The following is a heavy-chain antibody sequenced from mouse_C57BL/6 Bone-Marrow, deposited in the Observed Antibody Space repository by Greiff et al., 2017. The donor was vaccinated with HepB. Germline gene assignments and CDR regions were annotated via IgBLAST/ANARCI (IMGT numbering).Heavy chain of an antibody. CDR1: GFTFSSYG. D-gene: IGHD1-1*02. Sequence: DVKLVESGGDLVKPGGSLKLSCAASGFTFSSYGMSWVRQTPDKRLEWVATISSGGSYTYYPDSVKGRFTISRDNAKNTLYLQMSSLKSEDTAMYYCARHVGSYVAYWGQGTLVTVSA. V-gene: IGHV5-6*02. J-gene: IGHJ3*01. CDR3: ARHVGSYVAY. CDR2: ISSGGSYT.